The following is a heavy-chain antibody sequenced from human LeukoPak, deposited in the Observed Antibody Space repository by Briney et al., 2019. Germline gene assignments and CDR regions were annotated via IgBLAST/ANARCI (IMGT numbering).Heavy chain of an antibody. J-gene: IGHJ4*02. CDR3: ARAYLHYYDSSGYLYYFDY. V-gene: IGHV4-59*11. D-gene: IGHD3-22*01. CDR2: LSYSGST. CDR1: AASIRSHS. Sequence: PSETLSLTCTVSAASIRSHSWSWIRQPPGRGLEWIGYLSYSGSTDYNPSLKTRVTVSVDTSKNQFSLKLTSLTAADTALHYCARAYLHYYDSSGYLYYFDYWGQGALVTVSS.